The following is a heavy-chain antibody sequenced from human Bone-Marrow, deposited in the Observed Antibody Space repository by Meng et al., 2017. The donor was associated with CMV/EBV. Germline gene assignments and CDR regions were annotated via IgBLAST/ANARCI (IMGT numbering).Heavy chain of an antibody. V-gene: IGHV3-21*01. CDR2: ISSSSSCI. CDR3: ASGEGVIAD. D-gene: IGHD2-21*01. J-gene: IGHJ4*02. Sequence: RSCAAVGLTLNNYSMSWVRQAPGRGLEWVSSISSSSSCIYYADSVKSRFTISRENAKNSLYQQMNSLRAEDTAVYYCASGEGVIADWGQGTLVTVSS. CDR1: GLTLNNYS.